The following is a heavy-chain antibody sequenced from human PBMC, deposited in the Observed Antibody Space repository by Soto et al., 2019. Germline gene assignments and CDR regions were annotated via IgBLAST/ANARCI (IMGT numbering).Heavy chain of an antibody. CDR3: ATGATIVRGVIYCFDP. CDR1: GYTLTELS. CDR2: FDPEDGET. Sequence: VQVSCKVSGYTLTELSMHWVRQAPGKGLEWMGGFDPEDGETIYAQKFQGRVTMTEDTSTDTAYMELSSLRSEDTAVYYCATGATIVRGVIYCFDPWGQGTLVTVSS. V-gene: IGHV1-24*01. J-gene: IGHJ5*02. D-gene: IGHD3-10*01.